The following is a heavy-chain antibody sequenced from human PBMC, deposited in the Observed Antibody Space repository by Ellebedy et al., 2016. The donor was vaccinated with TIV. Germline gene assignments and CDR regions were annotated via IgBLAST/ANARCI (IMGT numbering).Heavy chain of an antibody. CDR3: AREGDTAMVHGLDV. J-gene: IGHJ6*02. V-gene: IGHV3-33*01. CDR1: GFSFSIYG. Sequence: GESLKISCEASGFSFSIYGMHWVRQAPGKGLERVAVIWYDGVHIYYTASVKGRFTISRDNSKNTLYLQMNSLRAGDTAVYYCAREGDTAMVHGLDVWGQGTAVTVSS. D-gene: IGHD5-18*01. CDR2: IWYDGVHI.